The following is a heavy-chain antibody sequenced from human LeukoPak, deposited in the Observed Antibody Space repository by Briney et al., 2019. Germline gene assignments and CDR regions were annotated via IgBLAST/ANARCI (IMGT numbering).Heavy chain of an antibody. J-gene: IGHJ3*02. CDR3: ARVSPYDSSGYDAFDI. D-gene: IGHD3-22*01. CDR2: IFSDGTT. CDR1: GLIGSSND. Sequence: GGSLRLSGAASGLIGSSNDMNWVRQAPGKGLEWVSVIFSDGTTYYADSVKGRITISRDNSKNTLYLQMNSLRAEDTAVYYCARVSPYDSSGYDAFDIWGQGTMVTVSS. V-gene: IGHV3-66*01.